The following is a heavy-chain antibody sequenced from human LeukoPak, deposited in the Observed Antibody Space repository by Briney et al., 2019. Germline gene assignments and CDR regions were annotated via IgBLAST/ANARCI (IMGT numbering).Heavy chain of an antibody. CDR2: IGQDGSAK. D-gene: IGHD1-20*01. Sequence: PGGSLRLSCATSGFTFSSYWMSWVRQVPGKGLEWVASIGQDGSAKTYVGSVKGRFTISRDNAKNSLYLQMNSLTAEDTAIYYCVYVAYNWNPGSAWGRGTLVTVSS. V-gene: IGHV3-7*01. J-gene: IGHJ5*02. CDR1: GFTFSSYW. CDR3: VYVAYNWNPGSA.